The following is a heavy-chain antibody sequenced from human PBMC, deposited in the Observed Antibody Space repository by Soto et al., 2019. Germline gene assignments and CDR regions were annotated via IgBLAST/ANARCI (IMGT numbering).Heavy chain of an antibody. CDR3: VKWGYSVYDFTPPSGYYFFNGVDV. CDR2: ISYEGSNT. Sequence: QVHLVESGGGVVQPGRSLRLSCVASGFTFDTYGIHWVRQAPGKGLQWVALISYEGSNTYYADSVRGRFTISRDNSKNPLPLQVTSLRAEDTAVYYCVKWGYSVYDFTPPSGYYFFNGVDVWGQGTTVTVSS. V-gene: IGHV3-30-3*02. CDR1: GFTFDTYG. D-gene: IGHD5-12*01. J-gene: IGHJ6*02.